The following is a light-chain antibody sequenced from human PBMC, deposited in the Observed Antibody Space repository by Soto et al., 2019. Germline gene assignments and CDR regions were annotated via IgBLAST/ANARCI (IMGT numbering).Light chain of an antibody. Sequence: EIVLTQSPGTLSLSPGERATLSCRASQSVSSSYLAWYQQKAGQPPRLLIYGASSRATGIPDRFSGSGSGTDFTLTISRLEPEDFAVYYCQQYGSSGTFGQGTKVDIK. CDR3: QQYGSSGT. J-gene: IGKJ1*01. V-gene: IGKV3-20*01. CDR2: GAS. CDR1: QSVSSSY.